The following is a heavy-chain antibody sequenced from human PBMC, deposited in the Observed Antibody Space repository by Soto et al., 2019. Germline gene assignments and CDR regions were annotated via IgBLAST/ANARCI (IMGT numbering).Heavy chain of an antibody. CDR3: VVDTSGPLDY. J-gene: IGHJ4*02. D-gene: IGHD3-22*01. CDR2: IWYDGNKK. CDR1: GFTFSSNG. V-gene: IGHV3-33*03. Sequence: PGVSLRLSCAASGFTFSSNGMHWVRQAPGKGLEWVAVIWYDGNKKYYGDSVRGRFTISRDNSKNTLYLEMNSLRAEDTAVYYCVVDTSGPLDYWGQGTEVTVSS.